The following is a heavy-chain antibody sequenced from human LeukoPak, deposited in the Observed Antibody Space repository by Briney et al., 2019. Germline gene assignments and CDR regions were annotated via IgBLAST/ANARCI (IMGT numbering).Heavy chain of an antibody. V-gene: IGHV3-30*18. J-gene: IGHJ4*02. Sequence: GRSLRLSCAASGFTFSSYGMHWVRQAPGKGPEWVAVISYDGSNKYYADSVKGRFTISRDNSKNTLYLQMNSLRAEDTAVYYCAKDLFFLTGHPWGFDYWGQGTLVTVSS. D-gene: IGHD3-9*01. CDR2: ISYDGSNK. CDR3: AKDLFFLTGHPWGFDY. CDR1: GFTFSSYG.